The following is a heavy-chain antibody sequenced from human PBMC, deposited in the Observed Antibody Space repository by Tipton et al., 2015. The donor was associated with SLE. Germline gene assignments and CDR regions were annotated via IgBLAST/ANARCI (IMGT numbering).Heavy chain of an antibody. D-gene: IGHD5-24*01. CDR2: INHSGST. CDR1: GGSFSGYY. V-gene: IGHV4-34*01. J-gene: IGHJ2*01. CDR3: ARDVDGYNGYFDL. Sequence: LRLSCAVYGGSFSGYYWSWIRQPPGKGLEWIGEINHSGSTNYNPSLKSRVTISVDTSKNQFSLKLSSVTAADTAVYYCARDVDGYNGYFDLWGRGTLVTVSS.